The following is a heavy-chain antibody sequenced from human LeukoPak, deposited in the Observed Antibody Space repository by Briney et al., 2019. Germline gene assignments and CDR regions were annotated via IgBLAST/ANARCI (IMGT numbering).Heavy chain of an antibody. CDR3: ARERGVYCGGDCSQYYFDY. CDR1: GFTFSDYY. Sequence: GGSLRLSCAASGFTFSDYYMSWIRQAPGKGLEWVSYISSSSSYTNYADSVKGRFTISRDNAKDSLYLQMNSLRAEDTAVYYCARERGVYCGGDCSQYYFDYWGQGTLVTVSS. V-gene: IGHV3-11*05. D-gene: IGHD2-21*02. CDR2: ISSSSSYT. J-gene: IGHJ4*02.